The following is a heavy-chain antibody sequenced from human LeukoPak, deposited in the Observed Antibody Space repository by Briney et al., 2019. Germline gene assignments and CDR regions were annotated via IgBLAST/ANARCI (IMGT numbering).Heavy chain of an antibody. CDR2: IYYAGST. V-gene: IGHV4-59*01. J-gene: IGHJ4*02. CDR1: GGSINSYY. D-gene: IGHD1-26*01. CDR3: ARVKGEGAHFDY. Sequence: SETLSLTCTVSGGSINSYYWSWIRQPPGKGLEWIGYIYYAGSTNYNPSLKSRITISVDTSKNQFSLKLTSITAADTAFYHCARVKGEGAHFDYWGQGTLVTVSS.